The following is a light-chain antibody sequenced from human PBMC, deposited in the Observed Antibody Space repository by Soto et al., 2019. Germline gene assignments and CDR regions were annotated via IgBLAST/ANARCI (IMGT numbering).Light chain of an antibody. J-gene: IGLJ2*01. Sequence: QSVLTQPASVSGSPGQSITISCTGTSTDIAGYNYVSWYQQHPGKAPKLMIYEVSNRPSGVSSRFSGSKSGNTASLTISGLQAADEADYYCSSYSSSSTLVFGVGTKLTVL. CDR3: SSYSSSSTLV. CDR2: EVS. CDR1: STDIAGYNY. V-gene: IGLV2-14*01.